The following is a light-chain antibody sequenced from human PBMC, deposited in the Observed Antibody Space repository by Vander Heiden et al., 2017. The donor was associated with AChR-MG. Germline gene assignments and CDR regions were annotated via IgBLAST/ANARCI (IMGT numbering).Light chain of an antibody. V-gene: IGLV2-14*01. Sequence: QSALTQPASVSGSPGQSINISCTGTSSDVGGYNYVSWYQQHPGKAPKLMIYDVSKRPSGVSNRFSGSKSGNTASLTIAGLQAEDEADYYCSSYTSSSTQVFGGGTKLTGL. J-gene: IGLJ3*02. CDR3: SSYTSSSTQV. CDR1: SSDVGGYNY. CDR2: DVS.